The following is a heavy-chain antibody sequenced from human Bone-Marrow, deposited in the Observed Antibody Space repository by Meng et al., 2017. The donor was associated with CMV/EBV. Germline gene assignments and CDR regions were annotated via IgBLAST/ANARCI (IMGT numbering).Heavy chain of an antibody. V-gene: IGHV3-15*01. CDR2: IKSKTDGGTT. CDR3: TTDVGIAARRGYYYGMDV. Sequence: GGSLKISCAASGFTFSNAWMSWVRQAPGKGLEWVGRIKSKTDGGTTDYAAPVKGRFTISRDDSKNTLYLQMNSLKTEDTAVYYCTTDVGIAARRGYYYGMDVWGQGTTVTVSS. D-gene: IGHD6-6*01. CDR1: GFTFSNAW. J-gene: IGHJ6*02.